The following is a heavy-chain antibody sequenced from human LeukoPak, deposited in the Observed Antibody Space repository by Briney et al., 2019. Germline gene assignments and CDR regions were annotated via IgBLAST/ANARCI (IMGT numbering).Heavy chain of an antibody. V-gene: IGHV3-23*01. Sequence: GGSLRLSCAASGFTFSIYAMSWVRQAPGKGLEWVSTLTFSGGSTYYADSVKGRFTISRDNSKNTLYLQMNSLRAEDTAVYYCAKDAGVDIVVAPAHGMDVWGQGTTVTVSS. D-gene: IGHD2-15*01. CDR3: AKDAGVDIVVAPAHGMDV. J-gene: IGHJ6*02. CDR1: GFTFSIYA. CDR2: LTFSGGST.